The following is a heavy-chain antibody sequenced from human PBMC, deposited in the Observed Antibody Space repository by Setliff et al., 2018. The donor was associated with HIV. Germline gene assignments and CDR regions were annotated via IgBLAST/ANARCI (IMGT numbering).Heavy chain of an antibody. CDR2: IYHSGNT. CDR1: GYSISNDYY. CDR3: AREVDVVTTSDAFDI. V-gene: IGHV4-38-2*02. D-gene: IGHD2-21*02. J-gene: IGHJ3*02. Sequence: SETLSLTCTVSGYSISNDYYWGWIRQPPGKGLEWIASIYHSGNTYYNPSLKSRTTISLDTSMNQFSLKLTSVTAADTAVYYCAREVDVVTTSDAFDIWGQGTMVTVSS.